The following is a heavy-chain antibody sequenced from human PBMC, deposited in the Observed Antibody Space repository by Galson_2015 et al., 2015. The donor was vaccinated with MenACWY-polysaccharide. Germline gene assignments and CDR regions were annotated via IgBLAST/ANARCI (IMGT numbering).Heavy chain of an antibody. CDR3: ARIGGMNRGNYYNYGWFDP. D-gene: IGHD1-26*01. J-gene: IGHJ5*02. V-gene: IGHV4-59*01. CDR1: GGSMSPYH. Sequence: SETLSLTCTVSGGSMSPYHWTWIRQSPGKGLEWLGWIHYSGGTKYSPSLTSRVTISIDTSENKFSLKLRSVTTADTAVYYCARIGGMNRGNYYNYGWFDPWGQGTLVTVSS. CDR2: IHYSGGT.